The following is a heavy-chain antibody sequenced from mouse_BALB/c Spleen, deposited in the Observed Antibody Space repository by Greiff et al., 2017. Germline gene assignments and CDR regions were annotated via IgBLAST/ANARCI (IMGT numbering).Heavy chain of an antibody. CDR3: ARSDYYGSSPYYFDY. D-gene: IGHD1-1*01. Sequence: EVQLQQSGAELVKPGASVKLSCTASGFNIKDTYMHWVKQRPDQGLEWIGRIDPANGNTKYDPKFQGKATITADTSSNTAYLQLSSLTSEDTAVYYCARSDYYGSSPYYFDYWGQGTTLTVSS. CDR1: GFNIKDTY. J-gene: IGHJ2*01. V-gene: IGHV14-3*02. CDR2: IDPANGNT.